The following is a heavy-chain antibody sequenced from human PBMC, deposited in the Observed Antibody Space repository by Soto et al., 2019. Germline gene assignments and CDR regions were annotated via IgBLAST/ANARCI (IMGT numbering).Heavy chain of an antibody. CDR2: IYYSGST. V-gene: IGHV4-31*03. J-gene: IGHJ4*02. CDR1: GGSISSGGYY. D-gene: IGHD6-19*01. CDR3: ARTHSSGWYALDY. Sequence: QVQLQESGPGLVKPSQTLSLTCTVSGGSISSGGYYWSWIRQHPGKGLEWIGYIYYSGSTYYNPSLKSRVTKSVDTSKNQFSLKLSSVTAADTAVYYCARTHSSGWYALDYWGRGTLVTVSS.